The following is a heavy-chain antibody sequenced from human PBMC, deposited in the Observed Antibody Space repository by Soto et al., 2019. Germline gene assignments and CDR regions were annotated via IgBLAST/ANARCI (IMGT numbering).Heavy chain of an antibody. CDR1: GGSISSGYY. J-gene: IGHJ4*02. Sequence: PSETLSLTCAVSGGSISSGYYWGWIRQPPGRGLEWIGNIDYNGVTYSNPSLKSRVTMSRDTSKNQFSLKLTSVTAADTALYYCGKVLVGATGHTDSDSWGPGTLVTVSS. D-gene: IGHD2-15*01. CDR3: GKVLVGATGHTDSDS. CDR2: IDYNGVT. V-gene: IGHV4-38-2*01.